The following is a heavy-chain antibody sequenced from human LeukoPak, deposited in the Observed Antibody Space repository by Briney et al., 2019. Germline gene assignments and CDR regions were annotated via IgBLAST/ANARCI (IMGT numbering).Heavy chain of an antibody. CDR1: GFTFSSYA. D-gene: IGHD3-22*01. V-gene: IGHV3-23*01. CDR3: AKDFANYYDSSGYSRVLINYYYYGMDV. J-gene: IGHJ6*02. Sequence: TGGSLRLSCAASGFTFSSYAMSWVRQAPGKGLEWVSAISGSGGSTYYADSVKGRLTISRDNSKNTLYLQMNSLRAEDTAVYYCAKDFANYYDSSGYSRVLINYYYYGMDVWGQGTTVTVSS. CDR2: ISGSGGST.